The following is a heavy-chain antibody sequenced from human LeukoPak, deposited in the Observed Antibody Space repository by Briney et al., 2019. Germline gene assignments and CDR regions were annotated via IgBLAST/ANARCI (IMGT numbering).Heavy chain of an antibody. CDR3: ARDPSNTSGWKTWFDT. V-gene: IGHV1-18*03. CDR1: GYTFNKYG. D-gene: IGHD6-19*01. CDR2: ISCYNGDT. J-gene: IGHJ5*02. Sequence: ASVKVSCKASGYTFNKYGISWVRQAPGPGLEWMGWISCYNGDTNYAQKLQGRVTLSTDTPTATVYMELRSLRSDDMAVYYCARDPSNTSGWKTWFDTWGQGTPVTVSS.